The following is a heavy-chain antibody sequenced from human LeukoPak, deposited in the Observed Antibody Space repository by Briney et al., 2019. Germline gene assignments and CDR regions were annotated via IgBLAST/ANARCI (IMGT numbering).Heavy chain of an antibody. CDR2: IKQDASEK. CDR3: ARSGLYQTSADVDACDI. Sequence: PGGSLRLSCAASGFTFSNYWMTWVRQAPGKGLEWVASIKQDASEKYYVDSVRGRVTISRDNAKNSVYLQIKSLRAEDTPLYLCARSGLYQTSADVDACDIWGQGTMVTVSS. J-gene: IGHJ3*02. CDR1: GFTFSNYW. V-gene: IGHV3-7*01. D-gene: IGHD2-2*01.